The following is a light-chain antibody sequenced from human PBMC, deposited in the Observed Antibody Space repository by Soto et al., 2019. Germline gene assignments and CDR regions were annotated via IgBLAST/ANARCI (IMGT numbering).Light chain of an antibody. V-gene: IGKV1-39*01. CDR2: GAS. CDR3: QQSDSTPLT. Sequence: DIQMTQSPSSLSASIGDRVTITCRASQSISSYLNWYQQKPGKAPKLLIYGASSLQSGVPSRFSGSGFWTDFTLPISTLQPEYFATYFCQQSDSTPLTFGQGTKLAIK. CDR1: QSISSY. J-gene: IGKJ1*01.